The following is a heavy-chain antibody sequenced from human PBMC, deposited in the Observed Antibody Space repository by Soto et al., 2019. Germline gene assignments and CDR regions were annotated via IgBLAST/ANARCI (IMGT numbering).Heavy chain of an antibody. CDR1: GFTFSSYG. V-gene: IGHV3-33*01. Sequence: GSLRLSCAASGFTFSSYGMHWVRQAPGKGLEWVAVIWYDGSNKYYADSVKGRFTISRDNSKNTLYLQMNSLRAEDTAVYYCGRKAYGMDVRGLGITVTVSS. J-gene: IGHJ6*02. CDR2: IWYDGSNK. CDR3: GRKAYGMDV.